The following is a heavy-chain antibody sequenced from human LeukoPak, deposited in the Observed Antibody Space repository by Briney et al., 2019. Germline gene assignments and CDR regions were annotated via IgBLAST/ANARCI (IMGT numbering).Heavy chain of an antibody. CDR1: GGSISSYY. CDR2: IYYSGST. CDR3: ARVRWGNMDV. D-gene: IGHD2-8*02. V-gene: IGHV4-59*01. Sequence: SETLSLTCTVSGGSISSYYWSWIRRPPGKGLEWIGYIYYSGSTNYNPSLKSRVTISVDTSKNQFSLKLSSVTAADTAMYYCARVRWGNMDVWGKGTTVTVSS. J-gene: IGHJ6*03.